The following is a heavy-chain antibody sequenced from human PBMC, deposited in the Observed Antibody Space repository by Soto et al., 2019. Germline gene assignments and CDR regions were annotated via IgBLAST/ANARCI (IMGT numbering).Heavy chain of an antibody. CDR3: ARDRVESGYPEYFQH. Sequence: EVQLVESGGGLIQPGGSLRLSCAASGFTVSSNYMSWVRQAPGKGLEWVSVIYSGGSTYYADSVKGRITISRDNSKNTLYLQMNRLRAEDTAVYYCARDRVESGYPEYFQHWGQGTLGSVSS. J-gene: IGHJ1*01. CDR1: GFTVSSNY. D-gene: IGHD3-22*01. V-gene: IGHV3-53*01. CDR2: IYSGGST.